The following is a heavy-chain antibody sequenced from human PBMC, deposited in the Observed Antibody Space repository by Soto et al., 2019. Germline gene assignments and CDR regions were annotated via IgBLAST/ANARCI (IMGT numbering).Heavy chain of an antibody. CDR2: ISAYNGNT. J-gene: IGHJ4*02. CDR1: GYTFTSYG. Sequence: ASVKVSCKASGYTFTSYGISWVRQAPGQGLEWMGRISAYNGNTNYAQKLQGRVTMTTDTSTSTAYMELMSLRSDDTAVYYCESIMYYYDSSGYYYQDYWGQGTLVTVSS. CDR3: ESIMYYYDSSGYYYQDY. V-gene: IGHV1-18*01. D-gene: IGHD3-22*01.